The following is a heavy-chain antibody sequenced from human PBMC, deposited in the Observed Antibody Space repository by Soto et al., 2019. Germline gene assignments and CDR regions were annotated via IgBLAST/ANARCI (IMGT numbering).Heavy chain of an antibody. J-gene: IGHJ4*02. Sequence: GGSLRLSCAASELTFSSYAMSWVRQSPGKGLEWVSAISGSGGSTFYADSVKGRFTISRDNSKNTLFLQMNSLRAEDTAVYYCAGRITVAGTLAYWGQGTLVTVSS. CDR2: ISGSGGST. V-gene: IGHV3-23*01. D-gene: IGHD6-19*01. CDR3: AGRITVAGTLAY. CDR1: ELTFSSYA.